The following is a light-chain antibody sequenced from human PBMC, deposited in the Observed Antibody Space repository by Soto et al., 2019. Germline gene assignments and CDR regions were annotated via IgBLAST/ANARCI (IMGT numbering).Light chain of an antibody. Sequence: EIVMTQSPDTLSVSPGERATVSCRASQTVSSNLAWYQQKPGQAPRLLIHGASTRATGVPARFSGSGSVTEFTLTISSLQSEDFAVYYCQQYNNWPPQYTFGQGTKLQMK. CDR2: GAS. CDR3: QQYNNWPPQYT. V-gene: IGKV3-15*01. CDR1: QTVSSN. J-gene: IGKJ2*01.